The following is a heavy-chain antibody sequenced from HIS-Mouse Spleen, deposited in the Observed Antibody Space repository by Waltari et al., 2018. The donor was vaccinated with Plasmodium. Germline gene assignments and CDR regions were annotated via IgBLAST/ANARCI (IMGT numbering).Heavy chain of an antibody. CDR1: GFTVSSNY. V-gene: IGHV3-53*01. CDR2: IYSGGST. D-gene: IGHD6-6*01. Sequence: EVQLVESGGGLIQPGGSLRLSCAASGFTVSSNYMSWVRRAPGKGLGWFSVIYSGGSTDYADSVKGRFTISRDNSKNTLYLQMNSLRAEDTAVYYCARGMKSSSSAFDIWGQGTMVTVSS. J-gene: IGHJ3*02. CDR3: ARGMKSSSSAFDI.